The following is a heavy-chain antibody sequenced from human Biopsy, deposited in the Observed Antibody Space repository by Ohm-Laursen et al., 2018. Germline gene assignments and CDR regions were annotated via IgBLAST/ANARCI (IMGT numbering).Heavy chain of an antibody. CDR2: VYYTGST. D-gene: IGHD3-22*01. V-gene: IGHV4-59*01. CDR3: ARDRGYYSDRTVPGYFDL. CDR1: GDSISSYY. J-gene: IGHJ2*01. Sequence: SETLSLTWTVSGDSISSYYWSWIRQPPGKGLEWIGYVYYTGSTNCNPSLQSRVTISVDTTKNHFSLRLRSVTPADTAIYYCARDRGYYSDRTVPGYFDLWGRGTLVTVSS.